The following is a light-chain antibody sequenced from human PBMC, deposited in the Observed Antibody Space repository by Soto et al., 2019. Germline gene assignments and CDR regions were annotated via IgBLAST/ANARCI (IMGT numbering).Light chain of an antibody. CDR1: SSDVGDYNY. V-gene: IGLV2-11*01. CDR3: FSYAYRYTFV. Sequence: QSALTQPRSVSGSPGQSVTISCTGTSSDVGDYNYVSWYQQHPGKAPKLVIYDVSKRPSGVPDRFSGSKSGNTASLTISGLQAADEADYYCFSYAYRYTFVFGTGTKVTVL. CDR2: DVS. J-gene: IGLJ1*01.